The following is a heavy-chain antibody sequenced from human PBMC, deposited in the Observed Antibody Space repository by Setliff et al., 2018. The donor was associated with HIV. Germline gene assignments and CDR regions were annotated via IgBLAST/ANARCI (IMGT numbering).Heavy chain of an antibody. V-gene: IGHV4-4*07. CDR3: ARSAYDILTGEWYFDY. CDR1: GGPISDYY. CDR2: IYSSGKT. D-gene: IGHD3-9*01. J-gene: IGHJ4*02. Sequence: PSETLSLTCTVSGGPISDYYWSWIRQPAGRPLEWIGRIYSSGKTNYSPSLNSRVSMSIDTSKNQFSLKMSSVTAADTAVYYCARSAYDILTGEWYFDYWGQGTLVTVSS.